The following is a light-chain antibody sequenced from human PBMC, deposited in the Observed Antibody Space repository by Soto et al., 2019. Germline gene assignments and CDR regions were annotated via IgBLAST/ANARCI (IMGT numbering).Light chain of an antibody. CDR1: QSVSSY. CDR2: DAS. V-gene: IGKV3-11*01. J-gene: IGKJ1*01. CDR3: QQRSNWPRM. Sequence: EIVLTQSPATLSLSPGEAATLSCRASQSVSSYLAWYQQKPGQAPRLLIYDASNRATGIPARFSGSGSGTDFTLTISSLAPEDFAIYYCQQRSNWPRMFGQGTKVEIK.